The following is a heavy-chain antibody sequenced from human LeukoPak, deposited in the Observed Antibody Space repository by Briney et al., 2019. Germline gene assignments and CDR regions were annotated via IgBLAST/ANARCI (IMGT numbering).Heavy chain of an antibody. CDR3: ARDLNWETY. Sequence: GALRLSCVASGFTFSSYWMTWVRQAPGKGLEWVANIKTDGSLIYYVDSVKGRFTISRDNAKNSLFLEMTSLRVGDTAVYYCARDLNWETYWGQGTLVSVSS. J-gene: IGHJ4*02. CDR2: IKTDGSLI. CDR1: GFTFSSYW. V-gene: IGHV3-7*01. D-gene: IGHD7-27*01.